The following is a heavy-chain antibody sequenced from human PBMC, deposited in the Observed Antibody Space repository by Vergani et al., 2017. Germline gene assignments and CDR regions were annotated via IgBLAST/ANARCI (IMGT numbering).Heavy chain of an antibody. CDR3: AKDATGGWFGELNPMDV. CDR1: GFTFSSYA. D-gene: IGHD3-10*01. CDR2: ISGSGGST. Sequence: EVQLVESGGGLVQPGGSLRLSCAASGFTFSSYAMSWVRQAPGKGLEWVSAISGSGGSTYYADSVKGRFTISRDNSKNTLYLQMNNLRAEDTAVYYCAKDATGGWFGELNPMDVWGKGTTVTVSS. V-gene: IGHV3-23*04. J-gene: IGHJ6*03.